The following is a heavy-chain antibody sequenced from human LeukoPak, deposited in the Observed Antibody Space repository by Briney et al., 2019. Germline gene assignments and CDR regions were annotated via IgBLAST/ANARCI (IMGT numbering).Heavy chain of an antibody. J-gene: IGHJ6*03. CDR2: IYRDGST. CDR3: ARDSGDGDYTPDMDV. D-gene: IGHD2-21*02. Sequence: GGSLRLSCAASGFSVSSNYMNWVRQGSGKGLEWVSVIYRDGSTYYAGSVKGRFTISRDNSKNTLYLQMNSLRAEDTAVYYCARDSGDGDYTPDMDVWGRGTTVIVSS. V-gene: IGHV3-53*01. CDR1: GFSVSSNY.